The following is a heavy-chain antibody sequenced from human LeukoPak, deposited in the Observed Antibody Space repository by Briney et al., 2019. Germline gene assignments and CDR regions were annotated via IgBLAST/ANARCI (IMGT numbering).Heavy chain of an antibody. CDR1: AFTFSSYD. J-gene: IGHJ4*02. Sequence: GGSLTLTCAASAFTFSSYDMSWVRQAPGKGLEWVSTISGSGDSTNYADPVKGRFTISRDNSKNTLYLQMNSLRAEDTAVYYCAKDLMGTVGWYTVYWGQGTLVTVSS. D-gene: IGHD6-19*01. CDR2: ISGSGDST. CDR3: AKDLMGTVGWYTVY. V-gene: IGHV3-23*01.